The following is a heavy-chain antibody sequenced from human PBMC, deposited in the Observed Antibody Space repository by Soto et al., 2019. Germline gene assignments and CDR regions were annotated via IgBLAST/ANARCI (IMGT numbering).Heavy chain of an antibody. CDR1: GYTLTELS. J-gene: IGHJ5*02. D-gene: IGHD3-9*01. Sequence: ASVKFSCKVSGYTLTELSKHWVRQAPGKGLEWMGGFDPEDGETIYAQKFQGRVTMTEDTSTDTAYMELSSLRSEDTAVYYCATERGYFDWLLRGNWFDPWGQGTLVTVSS. CDR3: ATERGYFDWLLRGNWFDP. CDR2: FDPEDGET. V-gene: IGHV1-24*01.